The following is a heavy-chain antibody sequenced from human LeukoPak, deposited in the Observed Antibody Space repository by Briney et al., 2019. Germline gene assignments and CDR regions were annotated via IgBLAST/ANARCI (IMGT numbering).Heavy chain of an antibody. V-gene: IGHV3-53*01. CDR2: IYRDGST. CDR1: GLIVGTDY. J-gene: IGHJ6*03. Sequence: GGSLRLSCAASGLIVGTDYMTWVRQAPGKGLEWVAVIYRDGSTFYRDSVKGRFTISRDNAKNSLYLQMNSLKTEDTAVYYCTTDPYMDVWGKGTTVIISS. CDR3: TTDPYMDV.